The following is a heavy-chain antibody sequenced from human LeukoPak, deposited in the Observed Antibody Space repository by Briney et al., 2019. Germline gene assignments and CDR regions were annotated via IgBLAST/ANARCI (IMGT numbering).Heavy chain of an antibody. CDR1: GGSFSGYY. CDR2: INHSGST. V-gene: IGHV4-34*01. D-gene: IGHD1-26*01. J-gene: IGHJ5*02. Sequence: SETLSLTCAVYGGSFSGYYWSGIRQPPGKGLEWIGEINHSGSTNYNPALKSRVTISVDTSKNQFSLKLSSVTAADTAVYYCATASGSTDNWFDRWGQGTLVTVSS. CDR3: ATASGSTDNWFDR.